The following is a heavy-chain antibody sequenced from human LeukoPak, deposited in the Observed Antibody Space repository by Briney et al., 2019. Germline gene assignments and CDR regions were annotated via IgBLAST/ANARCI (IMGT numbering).Heavy chain of an antibody. Sequence: GGSLRLSCAASGFTFSDYYMSWIRQAPGKGLEWVSYISSSGSTIYYADSVKGRFTISGDNAKNSLYLQMNSLRAEDTAVYYCATDYGSGSYRRDAFDIWGQGTMVTVSS. V-gene: IGHV3-11*01. CDR3: ATDYGSGSYRRDAFDI. J-gene: IGHJ3*02. CDR2: ISSSGSTI. CDR1: GFTFSDYY. D-gene: IGHD3-10*01.